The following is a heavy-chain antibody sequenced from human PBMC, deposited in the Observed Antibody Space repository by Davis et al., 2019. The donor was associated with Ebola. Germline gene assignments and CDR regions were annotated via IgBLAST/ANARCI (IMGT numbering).Heavy chain of an antibody. J-gene: IGHJ4*02. D-gene: IGHD6-13*01. V-gene: IGHV3-23*01. CDR1: VITFSSYA. CDR2: ISGSGGSI. Sequence: GGSLRLSCTDSVITFSSYAVTWVRQAPGKGLEWVSAISGSGGSIYYADSAKGRFTISRDNAKNSLYLQVNSLRDEDTAVYYCAKFSRAGDSVWGQGTLVTVSS. CDR3: AKFSRAGDSV.